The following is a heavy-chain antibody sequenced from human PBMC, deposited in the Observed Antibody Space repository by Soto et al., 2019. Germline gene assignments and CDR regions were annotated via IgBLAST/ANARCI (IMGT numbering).Heavy chain of an antibody. Sequence: QVQLEQSRAEVKTPGASVKVSCKASGYAFGSYDINWVRQAPGQGLEWMAWMNPNSGITNYAQKFQGRLTMTRDTALSIAHMEVSGLRNEDTAVYYCARSDGYDFNWLDSWGQGTLVIVSA. CDR2: MNPNSGIT. J-gene: IGHJ5*01. CDR1: GYAFGSYD. CDR3: ARSDGYDFNWLDS. D-gene: IGHD2-21*01. V-gene: IGHV1-8*01.